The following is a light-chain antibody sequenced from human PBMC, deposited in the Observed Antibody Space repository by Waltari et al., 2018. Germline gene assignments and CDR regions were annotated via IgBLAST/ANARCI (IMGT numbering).Light chain of an antibody. CDR1: HLGDRS. V-gene: IGLV3-1*01. J-gene: IGLJ3*02. Sequence: SFELTQPSSVSVSPGQTASITCSGDHLGDRSVSWYHQKAGQSPMLVIYQDTKRPSGVPQRFFGSNSGNTATLTIRGTKAMDEAVYYCQAWDSSTVLFGGGTKLTVL. CDR2: QDT. CDR3: QAWDSSTVL.